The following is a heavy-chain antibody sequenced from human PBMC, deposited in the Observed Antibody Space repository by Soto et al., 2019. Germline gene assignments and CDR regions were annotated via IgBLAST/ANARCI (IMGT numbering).Heavy chain of an antibody. Sequence: SVKVSCKASGGTFSSYAISWVRQAPGQGLEWMGGIIPIFGTANYAQKFQGRVTITADESTSTAYMELSSLRSEDTAVYYCARDREMATIMAFDYWGQGTLVTVSS. J-gene: IGHJ4*02. V-gene: IGHV1-69*13. CDR3: ARDREMATIMAFDY. CDR1: GGTFSSYA. D-gene: IGHD5-12*01. CDR2: IIPIFGTA.